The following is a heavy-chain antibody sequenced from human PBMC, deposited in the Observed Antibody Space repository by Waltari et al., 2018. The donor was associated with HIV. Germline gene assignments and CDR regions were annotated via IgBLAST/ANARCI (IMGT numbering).Heavy chain of an antibody. Sequence: QVQLQESGPGLVKPSQTLSLTCTFSAGSISSGGYYWSWIRQHPGKGLEWIGYIYYSGSTYYNPSLKSRVTISVDTSKNQFSLKLSSVTAADTAVYYCARFVAARPDSSWDSGYWGQGTLVTVSS. CDR3: ARFVAARPDSSWDSGY. CDR2: IYYSGST. V-gene: IGHV4-31*03. CDR1: AGSISSGGYY. D-gene: IGHD6-6*01. J-gene: IGHJ4*02.